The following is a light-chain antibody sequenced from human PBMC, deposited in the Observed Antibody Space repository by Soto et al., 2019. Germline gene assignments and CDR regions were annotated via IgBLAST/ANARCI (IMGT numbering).Light chain of an antibody. CDR1: DSDVGGYNY. Sequence: QSALTQPASVSGSPGQSSTISCTGTDSDVGGYNYVSWYQQHPGKAPKLMIYGVYNRPSGVSNRFSGSKSGNTASLTISGLQAEDEADYYCSSFTNNNSPQVIFGGGTKLTVL. CDR3: SSFTNNNSPQVI. J-gene: IGLJ2*01. V-gene: IGLV2-14*01. CDR2: GVY.